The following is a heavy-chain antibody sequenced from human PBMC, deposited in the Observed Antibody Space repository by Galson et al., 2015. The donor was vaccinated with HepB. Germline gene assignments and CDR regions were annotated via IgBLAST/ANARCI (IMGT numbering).Heavy chain of an antibody. J-gene: IGHJ3*02. D-gene: IGHD4-23*01. V-gene: IGHV1-69*02. CDR1: GGTFSSYT. CDR3: ARNYGGNSYAFDI. CDR2: IIPILGIA. Sequence: SVKVSCKASGGTFSSYTISWVRQAPGQGLEWMGRIIPILGIANYAQKFKGSVTITADKSTSTAYMELSSLRSEDTAVYYCARNYGGNSYAFDIWGQGTMVTVSS.